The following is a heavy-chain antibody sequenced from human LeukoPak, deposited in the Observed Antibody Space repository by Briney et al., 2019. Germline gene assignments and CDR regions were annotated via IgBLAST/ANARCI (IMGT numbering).Heavy chain of an antibody. D-gene: IGHD6-13*01. CDR2: ISSSSSYI. CDR1: GFTFSSYS. J-gene: IGHJ4*02. Sequence: TAGGSLRPSCAASGFTFSSYSMNWVRQAPGKGLEWVSSISSSSSYIYYADSVKGRFTISRDNAKNSLYLQMNSLRAEDTAVYYCARDWDIAAAGWGQGTLVTVSS. V-gene: IGHV3-21*01. CDR3: ARDWDIAAAG.